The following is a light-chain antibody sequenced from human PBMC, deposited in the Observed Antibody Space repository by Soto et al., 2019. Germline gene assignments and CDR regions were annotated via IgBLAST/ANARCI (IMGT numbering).Light chain of an antibody. CDR3: QQTYSSPRT. CDR2: DAS. V-gene: IGKV1-5*01. Sequence: IQMTPSPSTLAASLGDRVTITCRASQSISGWLAWYQQKPGKAPKLLIYDASSLESGVPSRCSGSGSGTHFTLIINSLQPEDFATYYCQQTYSSPRTFGQGTKVDIK. CDR1: QSISGW. J-gene: IGKJ1*01.